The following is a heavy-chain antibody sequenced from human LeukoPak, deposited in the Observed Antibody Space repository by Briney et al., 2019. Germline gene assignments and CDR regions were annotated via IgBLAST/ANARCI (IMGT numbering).Heavy chain of an antibody. CDR1: DGLITNYY. Sequence: SETLSLTCTVSDGLITNYYWSWVREPPGKGLEFIGYVHYSGTTNYNPSLRSRVTISIDTSKKHFLLKLNSVTAADTAVYYCATGYGDFRVEGRYFYSWGQGTLVTASS. J-gene: IGHJ4*02. V-gene: IGHV4-59*01. CDR2: VHYSGTT. D-gene: IGHD4-17*01. CDR3: ATGYGDFRVEGRYFYS.